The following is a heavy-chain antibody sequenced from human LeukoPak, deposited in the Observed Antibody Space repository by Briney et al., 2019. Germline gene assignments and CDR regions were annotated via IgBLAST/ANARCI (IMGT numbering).Heavy chain of an antibody. Sequence: QPGGSLRLSCAASGFTFSSYAMSWVRQAPGKGLEWVSVISGSGGSTSYADSVKGRFTISRDNSMNTLYLQMNSLRAEDTAVYYCAKDDRIQTLRYSYNYWGQGTLVTVSS. CDR3: AKDDRIQTLRYSYNY. CDR2: ISGSGGST. J-gene: IGHJ4*02. D-gene: IGHD5-18*01. V-gene: IGHV3-23*01. CDR1: GFTFSSYA.